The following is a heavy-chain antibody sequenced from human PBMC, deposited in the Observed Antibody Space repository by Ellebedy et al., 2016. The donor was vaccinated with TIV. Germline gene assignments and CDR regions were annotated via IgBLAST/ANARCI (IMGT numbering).Heavy chain of an antibody. D-gene: IGHD2-8*02. CDR1: GYTFTSDL. J-gene: IGHJ4*02. CDR3: AREGGVYYFDY. Sequence: AASVKVSCKASGYTFTSDLIHWVRQAPGQGLEWVGVVNPSNDGIGYAQKFQGRVTMTRATSASTVYMELSSLRSEDTAVYYCAREGGVYYFDYWGQGTLVTVSS. CDR2: VNPSNDGI. V-gene: IGHV1-46*01.